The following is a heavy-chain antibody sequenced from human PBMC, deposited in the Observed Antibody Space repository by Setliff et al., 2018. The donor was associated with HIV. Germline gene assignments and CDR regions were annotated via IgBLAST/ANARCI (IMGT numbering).Heavy chain of an antibody. V-gene: IGHV3-30*02. Sequence: GGSLRLSCAASGFTFSNYGMHWVRQAPGKGQEWVIFIRYDGSDNYYIDSVKGRFTISRDNSKNTLYLQMNSLRDEDTAVYYCAKAQWLLSHWGFDPWGQGTLVTVSS. D-gene: IGHD3-3*01. CDR3: AKAQWLLSHWGFDP. CDR1: GFTFSNYG. CDR2: IRYDGSDN. J-gene: IGHJ5*02.